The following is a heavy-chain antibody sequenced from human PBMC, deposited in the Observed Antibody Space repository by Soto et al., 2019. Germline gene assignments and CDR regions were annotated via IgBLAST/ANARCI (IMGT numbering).Heavy chain of an antibody. V-gene: IGHV1-2*02. CDR3: ARGPSLSDFWSGYYSDYYYYYGMDV. D-gene: IGHD3-3*01. J-gene: IGHJ6*02. CDR2: INPNSGGT. CDR1: GYTFTGYY. Sequence: GGPVKVSCKASGYTFTGYYMHWVRQAPGQGLEWMGWINPNSGGTNYAQKFQGRVTMTRDTSISTAYMELSRLRSDDTAVYYCARGPSLSDFWSGYYSDYYYYYGMDVWGQGTTVTVSS.